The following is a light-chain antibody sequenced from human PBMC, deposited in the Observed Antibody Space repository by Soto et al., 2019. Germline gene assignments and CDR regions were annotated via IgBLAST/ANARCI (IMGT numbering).Light chain of an antibody. CDR2: EGS. CDR3: CSYAGSRGLV. Sequence: QSVLTQPASVSGSPGQSITISCTGTSSDVGSYNLVSWYQQHPGKAPKLMMYEGSKRPSGVSNRYSGSKSGNTASLTISGLQAEDEADYYCCSYAGSRGLVFGGGTKLTVL. V-gene: IGLV2-23*01. CDR1: SSDVGSYNL. J-gene: IGLJ2*01.